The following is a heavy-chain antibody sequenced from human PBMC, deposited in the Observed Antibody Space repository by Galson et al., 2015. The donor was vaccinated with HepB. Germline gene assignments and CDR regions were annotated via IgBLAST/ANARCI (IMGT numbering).Heavy chain of an antibody. CDR3: ARGTKGDSSGWYPADAFDI. CDR1: GDSVSSHSAA. Sequence: CAISGDSVSSHSAAWNWIRQSPSRGLEWLGRTYYRSKWYNDYAVSVKSRITINPDTSKNQFSLQLNSVTPEDTAVYYCARGTKGDSSGWYPADAFDIWGQGTMVTVSS. V-gene: IGHV6-1*01. D-gene: IGHD6-19*01. CDR2: TYYRSKWYN. J-gene: IGHJ3*02.